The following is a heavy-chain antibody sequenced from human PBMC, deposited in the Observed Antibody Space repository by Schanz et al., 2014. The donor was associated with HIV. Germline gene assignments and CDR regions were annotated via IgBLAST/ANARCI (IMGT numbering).Heavy chain of an antibody. V-gene: IGHV3-11*01. J-gene: IGHJ5*02. CDR2: ISSGGSTK. D-gene: IGHD1-26*01. CDR3: ARDKKSGNNDGGFDP. CDR1: GFTFNTFY. Sequence: QVQLVESGGALVNPGSSLRLSCAASGFTFNTFYMSWIRQAPGKGLEWISYISSGGSTKYYADSVKGRFTISRDNAKNALYLQMNSLTPEDTAVYYCARDKKSGNNDGGFDPWGQGTLVTVSS.